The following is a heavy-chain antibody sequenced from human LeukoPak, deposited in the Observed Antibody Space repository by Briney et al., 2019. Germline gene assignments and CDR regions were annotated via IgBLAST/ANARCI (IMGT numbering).Heavy chain of an antibody. J-gene: IGHJ6*03. CDR1: GFTFTTYG. V-gene: IGHV3-33*01. D-gene: IGHD2-2*01. Sequence: GRSLRLSCAASGFTFTTYGMHGVRQAPGKGLERVAVIWKDGTNTYNADAVKGRFTISRDKSKNMLYLQMNSLRAEDTAVYYCARGLYCTSTSCYFGGGNYYYYMDVWGKGTTVTVSS. CDR3: ARGLYCTSTSCYFGGGNYYYYMDV. CDR2: IWKDGTNT.